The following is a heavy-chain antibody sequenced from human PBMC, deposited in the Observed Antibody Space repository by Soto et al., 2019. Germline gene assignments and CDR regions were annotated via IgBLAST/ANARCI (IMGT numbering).Heavy chain of an antibody. J-gene: IGHJ4*02. CDR2: INPNSGDT. CDR3: ARVRRSSGYYYGY. D-gene: IGHD3-22*01. Sequence: ASVKVSCKASGYIFTGHYINWVRQAPGQGLEYMGWINPNSGDTNYAQKFQGRVTMTRDTSTSTVYMELSSLRSEDTAVYYCARVRRSSGYYYGYWGQGTPVTVSS. V-gene: IGHV1-2*02. CDR1: GYIFTGHY.